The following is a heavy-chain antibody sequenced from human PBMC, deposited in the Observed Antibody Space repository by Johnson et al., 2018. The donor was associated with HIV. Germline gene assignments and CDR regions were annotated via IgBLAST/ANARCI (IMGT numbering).Heavy chain of an antibody. Sequence: EKLVESGGGLVQPGGSLRLSCIGSGFTFSRYAMSWVRQTPGKRLEWVSAISNSGGATHYADSVKGRFRISRDNSKDTVYLQVNSLRGEYTALYYCIKETGANSAFDIWGQGTTVTVSS. D-gene: IGHD1-7*01. CDR3: IKETGANSAFDI. CDR2: ISNSGGAT. V-gene: IGHV3-23*04. J-gene: IGHJ3*02. CDR1: GFTFSRYA.